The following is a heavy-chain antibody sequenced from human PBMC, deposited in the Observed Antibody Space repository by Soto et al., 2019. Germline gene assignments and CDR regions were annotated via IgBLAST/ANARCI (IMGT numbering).Heavy chain of an antibody. D-gene: IGHD3-10*01. CDR1: GFTFSGQW. Sequence: EVQLVESGGGLVQPGGSLRLSCAASGFTFSGQWMYWVRQAPGKGLVWVSRIDGNGRTTDYADSVKGRFTISRDNAKNMLFLQMNSLRGEDTAVYYCAAAMVRGSPKRAFEIWGQGTTVIVS. CDR3: AAAMVRGSPKRAFEI. V-gene: IGHV3-74*01. CDR2: IDGNGRTT. J-gene: IGHJ3*02.